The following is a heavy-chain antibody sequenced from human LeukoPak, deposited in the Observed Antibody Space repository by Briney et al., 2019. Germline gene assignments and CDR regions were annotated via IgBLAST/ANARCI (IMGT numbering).Heavy chain of an antibody. CDR3: AKDRFLEWLLPASSLEN. V-gene: IGHV3-30*02. CDR2: IRYDGSNK. D-gene: IGHD3-3*01. Sequence: HPGGSLRLSCAASGFTFSSYGMHWVRQAPGKGLEWVAFIRYDGSNKYYADSVKGRFTISRDNSKNTLYLQMNSLRAEDTAVYYCAKDRFLEWLLPASSLENWGQGTLVTVSS. J-gene: IGHJ4*02. CDR1: GFTFSSYG.